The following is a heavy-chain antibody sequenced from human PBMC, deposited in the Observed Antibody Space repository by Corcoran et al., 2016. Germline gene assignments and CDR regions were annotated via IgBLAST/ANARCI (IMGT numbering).Heavy chain of an antibody. CDR1: GVSLNTYA. J-gene: IGHJ6*02. Sequence: QAQMVQSGAEVKNPGSSVKVSCKASGVSLNTYAISWVRQAPGQGLEWMGGIIGTANYAQNFQGRVTITADKSTSTAYMELSSLTSEDTSIYYCARARAGGFYYYYYCMDLWGQGTTVTVSS. CDR2: IIGTA. D-gene: IGHD3-16*01. CDR3: ARARAGGFYYYYYCMDL. V-gene: IGHV1-69*06.